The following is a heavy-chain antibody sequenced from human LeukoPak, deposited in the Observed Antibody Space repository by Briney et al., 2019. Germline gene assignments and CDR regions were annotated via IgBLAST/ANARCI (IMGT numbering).Heavy chain of an antibody. V-gene: IGHV3-7*01. J-gene: IGHJ6*03. CDR1: GFTFSSYW. CDR3: ARDHYYYYMDV. Sequence: PGGSLRLSCAASGFTFSSYWMSWVRQAPGKGLEWVANIKRDGSEKYYVDSVKGRFTISRDNAKNSLYLQMNSLRAEDTAVYYCARDHYYYYMDVWGKGTTVTVSS. CDR2: IKRDGSEK.